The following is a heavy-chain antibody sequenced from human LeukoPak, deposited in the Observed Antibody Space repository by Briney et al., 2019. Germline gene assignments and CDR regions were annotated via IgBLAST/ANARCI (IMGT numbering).Heavy chain of an antibody. V-gene: IGHV3-30-3*01. CDR1: GFTFSSYA. CDR3: ARVAYYYDSSGYYPDFDY. D-gene: IGHD3-22*01. Sequence: GRSLRLSCAASGFTFSSYAMHWVRQAPGKGLEWVAVISYDGSNKYYADSVKGRFTISRDNSKNTLYPQMNSLRAEDTAVYYCARVAYYYDSSGYYPDFDYWGQGTLVTVSS. CDR2: ISYDGSNK. J-gene: IGHJ4*02.